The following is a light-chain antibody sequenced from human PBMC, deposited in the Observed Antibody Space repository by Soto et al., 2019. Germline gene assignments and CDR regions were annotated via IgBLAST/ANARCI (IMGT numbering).Light chain of an antibody. CDR1: QSVSSSY. Sequence: EIVLTQSPGTLSLSPGERATLSCRASQSVSSSYLAWYQQKPGQAPRLLIYGASSRATGIPDRFSGSGSGSHFALPISRLEPGDFAVYYCHQYGSLYTFGQGTKVEIK. CDR3: HQYGSLYT. J-gene: IGKJ2*01. V-gene: IGKV3-20*01. CDR2: GAS.